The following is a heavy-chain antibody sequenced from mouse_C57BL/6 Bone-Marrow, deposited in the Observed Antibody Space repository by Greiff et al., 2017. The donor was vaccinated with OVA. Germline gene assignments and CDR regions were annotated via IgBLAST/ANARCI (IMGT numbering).Heavy chain of an antibody. CDR1: GYTFTSYW. J-gene: IGHJ2*01. CDR3: ARMRGYYFDY. CDR2: INPSNGGT. V-gene: IGHV1-53*01. Sequence: QVQLQQPGPELVKPGASVKLSCKASGYTFTSYWMPWVKQRPGKGLDWIGNINPSNGGTNYNEKFKSKATLTVDKSSSTAYMQLSSLTSEDSAVYYCARMRGYYFDYWGQGTTLTVSS.